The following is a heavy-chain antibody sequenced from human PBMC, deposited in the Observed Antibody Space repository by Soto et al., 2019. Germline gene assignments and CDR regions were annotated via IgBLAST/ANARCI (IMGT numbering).Heavy chain of an antibody. CDR3: GRDGKFDP. Sequence: QVQLVQSGAEVKKPGASVKVSCKASGYTFTSYGISWVRQAPGQGLEWMGWISAYNGNTNYAQKLQGRGTMTTDTSTRNAYVELRSLTSDDTAGDYLGRDGKFDPLGQGTLVTVSS. CDR1: GYTFTSYG. J-gene: IGHJ5*02. V-gene: IGHV1-18*01. CDR2: ISAYNGNT.